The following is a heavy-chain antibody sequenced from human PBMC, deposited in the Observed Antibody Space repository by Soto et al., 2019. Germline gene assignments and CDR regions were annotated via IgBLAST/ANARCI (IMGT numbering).Heavy chain of an antibody. CDR2: IWYDGSNK. V-gene: IGHV3-33*01. J-gene: IGHJ5*02. CDR1: GFTFSSYG. Sequence: QVQLVESGGGVVQPGRSLRLSCAASGFTFSSYGMHWVRQAPGKGLVWVSVIWYDGSNKYYADSVKGRFTISRDNCKNTLYLQMNSRRAEATSVYYCARAGGCSDGYKVGCNCFDPWGQGPLVPVSS. CDR3: ARAGGCSDGYKVGCNCFDP. D-gene: IGHD2-8*02.